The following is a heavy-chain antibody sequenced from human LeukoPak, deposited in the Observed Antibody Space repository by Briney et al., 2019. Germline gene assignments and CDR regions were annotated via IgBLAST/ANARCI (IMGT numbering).Heavy chain of an antibody. CDR1: GFTFSSYG. CDR2: IRYDGSNK. V-gene: IGHV3-30*02. CDR3: AKDKLPRSYYGMDV. Sequence: PGGSLRLSCAASGFTFSSYGMHWVRQAPGKGLEWVAFIRYDGSNKYYADSVKGRFTISRDNSKNTLYLQMNSLRSDDTAVYYCAKDKLPRSYYGMDVWGQGTTVTVSS. D-gene: IGHD1-26*01. J-gene: IGHJ6*02.